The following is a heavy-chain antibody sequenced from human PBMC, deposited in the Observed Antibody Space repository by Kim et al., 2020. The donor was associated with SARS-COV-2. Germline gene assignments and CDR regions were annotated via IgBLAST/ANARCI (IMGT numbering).Heavy chain of an antibody. V-gene: IGHV1-69*06. CDR2: GTT. J-gene: IGHJ5*02. D-gene: IGHD3-16*01. Sequence: GTTNYAQKCQGRVTITADKSTSTAYMELSSLRSEDTALYYCARGGDWFDPWGQGTLVTVSS. CDR3: ARGGDWFDP.